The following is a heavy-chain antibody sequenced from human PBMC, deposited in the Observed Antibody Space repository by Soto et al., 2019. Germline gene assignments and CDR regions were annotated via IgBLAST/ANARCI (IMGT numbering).Heavy chain of an antibody. CDR1: GYTFTNYA. D-gene: IGHD1-26*01. CDR2: INAGNGNT. V-gene: IGHV1-3*01. Sequence: ASVKVSCKASGYTFTNYAMHWVRQAPGHRLEWMGWINAGNGNTKYSQKFQGRVTITRDTSASTAYMELSSLRSEDTAVYYCARPGGYRTYYFDYWGQGTLVTVSS. CDR3: ARPGGYRTYYFDY. J-gene: IGHJ4*02.